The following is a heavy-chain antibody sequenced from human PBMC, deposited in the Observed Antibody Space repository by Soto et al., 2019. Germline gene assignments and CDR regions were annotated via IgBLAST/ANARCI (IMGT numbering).Heavy chain of an antibody. J-gene: IGHJ4*02. CDR1: GYTFTGYY. D-gene: IGHD3-22*01. CDR2: INPNSGGT. V-gene: IGHV1-2*04. Sequence: QVQLVQSGAEVKKPGASVKVSCKASGYTFTGYYMHWVRQAPGQGLEWMGWINPNSGGTNYAQKFQGWVTMTRDTSISTAYMELSRLRSDDTAVYYCARGTNLYSYDSSGHPTDYWGQGNLVTVSS. CDR3: ARGTNLYSYDSSGHPTDY.